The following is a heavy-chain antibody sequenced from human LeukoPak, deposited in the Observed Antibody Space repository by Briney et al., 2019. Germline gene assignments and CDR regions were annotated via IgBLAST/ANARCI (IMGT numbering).Heavy chain of an antibody. J-gene: IGHJ4*02. CDR1: GYTLTELS. CDR2: FDPEDGET. V-gene: IGHV1-24*01. D-gene: IGHD3-3*01. Sequence: ASVKVSCKVSGYTLTELSMHWVRQAPGKGLEWMGGFDPEDGETIYAQKFQGRVTMTEDTSTDTAYMELNSLRAEDTAVYYCARTRYYDFWSGTEDWGQGTLVTVSS. CDR3: ARTRYYDFWSGTED.